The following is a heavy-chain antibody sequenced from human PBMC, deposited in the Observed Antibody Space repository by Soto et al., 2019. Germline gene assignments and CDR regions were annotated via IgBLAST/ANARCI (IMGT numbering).Heavy chain of an antibody. V-gene: IGHV1-58*01. CDR2: IVVGSGNT. D-gene: IGHD2-2*01. Sequence: GASVKVSCKASGFTFTSSAVQWVRQARGQRLEWIGWIVVGSGNTNYAQKFQERATITRDMSTITAYMELSRLRSQNTGVYYCAAAITKNLIVVVPAAMENLFDPWGQGTLVTVSS. J-gene: IGHJ5*02. CDR3: AAAITKNLIVVVPAAMENLFDP. CDR1: GFTFTSSA.